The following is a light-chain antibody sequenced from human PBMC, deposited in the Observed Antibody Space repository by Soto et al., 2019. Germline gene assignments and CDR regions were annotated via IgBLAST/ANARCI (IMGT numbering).Light chain of an antibody. CDR1: QSISSW. V-gene: IGKV1-5*03. CDR2: EAS. CDR3: QQYDSYPLT. J-gene: IGKJ3*01. Sequence: DIQMTQSPSTLSASVGDRVTITCRASQSISSWLAGYQQKPGKAPKLLIYEASSIESGVPSRFSGSGSGTEFTLTISSLQHDDFATYYCQQYDSYPLTFGPGTNVDIK.